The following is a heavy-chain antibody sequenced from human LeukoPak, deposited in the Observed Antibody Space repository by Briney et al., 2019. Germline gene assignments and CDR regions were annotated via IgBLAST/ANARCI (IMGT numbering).Heavy chain of an antibody. D-gene: IGHD3-10*01. CDR3: AKRGVVVRVILVGFHKEANYFDS. V-gene: IGHV3-23*01. Sequence: GGSLSLSCAVSGITLSNYGMSWVRQAPGKALEWVAGISGGGGGTNYADSVKGRFTISRDNPKNTLYLQMHSLRAEDTAVYFCAKRGVVVRVILVGFHKEANYFDSWGQGALVTVSS. CDR1: GITLSNYG. J-gene: IGHJ4*02. CDR2: ISGGGGGT.